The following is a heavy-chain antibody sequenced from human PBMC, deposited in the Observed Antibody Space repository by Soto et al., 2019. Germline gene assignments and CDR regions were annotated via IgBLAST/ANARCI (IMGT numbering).Heavy chain of an antibody. D-gene: IGHD2-2*03. V-gene: IGHV3-23*01. J-gene: IGHJ2*01. CDR2: ISPIGDST. CDR3: ATSWMF. Sequence: EVQLLESGGGLEQPGGSLRLSCAASGFTFSSVAMNWVRQAPGKGLEWVSAISPIGDSTDFADSVKGRFTISRDNSKNTLYLQMSSLRPDDTAFYYCATSWMFWGRGTLVSVSS. CDR1: GFTFSSVA.